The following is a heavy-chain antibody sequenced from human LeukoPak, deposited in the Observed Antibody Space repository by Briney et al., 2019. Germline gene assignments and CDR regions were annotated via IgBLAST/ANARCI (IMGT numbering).Heavy chain of an antibody. CDR3: ARGLEGYSAGWSRFFEY. CDR2: IYHTGST. J-gene: IGHJ4*02. V-gene: IGHV4-38-2*01. D-gene: IGHD6-19*01. CDR1: GYSISRGYY. Sequence: SETLTLTCGVPGYSISRGYYWGWIRQPPGNGLEWIGNIYHTGSTYYNPSLRRRVTISLDTSKNQFFLKLTSVTAADTAVYYCARGLEGYSAGWSRFFEYWGQGTLATVSS.